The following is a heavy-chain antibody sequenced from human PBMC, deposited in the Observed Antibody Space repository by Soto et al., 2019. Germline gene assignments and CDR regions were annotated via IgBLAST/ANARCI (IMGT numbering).Heavy chain of an antibody. Sequence: VQLVESGGGVAQAGSSLRLSCAASGFTLSSSDMHWVRQAPGKGLEWVSVIWNDGSHKDYVDSVKGRFSVSRDKSKNTVYIQMNSLRAEDTAVYYCARSFGVSGRYFYYYGLDVWGQGTTVTVSS. CDR1: GFTLSSSD. CDR3: ARSFGVSGRYFYYYGLDV. CDR2: IWNDGSHK. D-gene: IGHD2-8*01. J-gene: IGHJ6*02. V-gene: IGHV3-33*01.